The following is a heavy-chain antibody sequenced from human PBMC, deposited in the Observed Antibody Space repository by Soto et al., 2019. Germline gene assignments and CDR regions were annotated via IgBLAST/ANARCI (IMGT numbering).Heavy chain of an antibody. CDR3: AKELTYSSSWYYFDY. CDR1: GFTFSSYG. J-gene: IGHJ4*02. V-gene: IGHV3-30*18. D-gene: IGHD6-13*01. Sequence: GGSLRLSCAASGFTFSSYGMHWFRQAPGKGLEWVAVISYDGSNKYYADSVKGRFTISRDNSKNTLYLQMNSLRAEDTAVYYCAKELTYSSSWYYFDYWGQGT. CDR2: ISYDGSNK.